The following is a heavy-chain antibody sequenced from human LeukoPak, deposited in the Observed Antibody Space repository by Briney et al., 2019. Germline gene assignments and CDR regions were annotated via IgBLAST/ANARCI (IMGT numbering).Heavy chain of an antibody. D-gene: IGHD3/OR15-3a*01. CDR3: TRFWTGYNYGMNV. V-gene: IGHV3-48*03. CDR2: ISGTGTTI. Sequence: QTGGSLRLSCAASGFIFSSCEMNWVRQAPGKGLEWLSYISGTGTTIYYADSVKGRFTISRDNAKKSLYLEMNSLRVEDTAVYYCTRFWTGYNYGMNVWGQGTTVTVSS. CDR1: GFIFSSCE. J-gene: IGHJ6*02.